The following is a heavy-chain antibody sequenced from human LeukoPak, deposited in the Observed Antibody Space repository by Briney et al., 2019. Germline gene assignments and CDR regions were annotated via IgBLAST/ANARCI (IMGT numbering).Heavy chain of an antibody. CDR1: GYTFTSYD. V-gene: IGHV1-8*02. Sequence: ASVKVSCEASGYTFTSYDINWVRQATGQGLEWMGWMNPNSGNTGYAQKFQGRVTMTRNTSISTAYMELSSLRAEDTALYYCAKGISGMTNSGHDPWGQGTLVTVSS. CDR3: AKGISGMTNSGHDP. D-gene: IGHD6-25*01. J-gene: IGHJ5*02. CDR2: MNPNSGNT.